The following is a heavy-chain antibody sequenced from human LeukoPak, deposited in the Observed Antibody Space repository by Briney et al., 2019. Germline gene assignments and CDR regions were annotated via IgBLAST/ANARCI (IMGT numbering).Heavy chain of an antibody. CDR1: GFTVSSNY. J-gene: IGHJ4*02. CDR3: ARGEGELSLYRYFDY. CDR2: IYSGGST. D-gene: IGHD3-16*02. V-gene: IGHV3-53*01. Sequence: GGSLRLSCAASGFTVSSNYMSWVRQAPGKGLEWVSVIYSGGSTYYADSVKGRFTISRDNSKNTLYLQMNSLRAEDTAVYYCARGEGELSLYRYFDYWGQGTLVTVSS.